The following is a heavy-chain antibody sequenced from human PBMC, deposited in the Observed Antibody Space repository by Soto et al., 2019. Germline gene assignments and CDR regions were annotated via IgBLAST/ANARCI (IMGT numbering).Heavy chain of an antibody. CDR2: IKQDGSEK. Sequence: LRLSCAASGFTFSSYWMSWVRQAPGKGLEWVANIKQDGSEKYYVDSVKGRSTISRDNAKNSLYLQMNSLRAEDTAVYYCARDYSSSTSCFLGRTYFDYWGQGTLVTVSS. J-gene: IGHJ4*02. CDR1: GFTFSSYW. CDR3: ARDYSSSTSCFLGRTYFDY. V-gene: IGHV3-7*01. D-gene: IGHD2-2*01.